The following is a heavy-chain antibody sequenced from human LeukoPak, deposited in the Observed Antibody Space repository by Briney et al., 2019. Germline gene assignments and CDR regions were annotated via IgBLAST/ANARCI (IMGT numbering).Heavy chain of an antibody. J-gene: IGHJ4*02. D-gene: IGHD5-24*01. Sequence: ASVKVSCKASGYNFPSYGVSWVRQAPGQGLEWMGWISGYNGNTNYEQKYQGRVTLTTDTYTSTAYMELRSLRSDDTAVYYCANGREGYNPSDYWGQGTLVTVSS. CDR3: ANGREGYNPSDY. CDR1: GYNFPSYG. V-gene: IGHV1-18*01. CDR2: ISGYNGNT.